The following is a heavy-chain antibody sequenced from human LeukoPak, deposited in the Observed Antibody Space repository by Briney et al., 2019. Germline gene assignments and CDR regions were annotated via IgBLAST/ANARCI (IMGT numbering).Heavy chain of an antibody. D-gene: IGHD3-10*01. J-gene: IGHJ5*02. CDR2: IYYSGST. Sequence: PSETLSLTCTVSGGSISSYYWSWIRQPPGKGLEWIGYIYYSGSTNYNPSLKSRVTISVDTSKNQFSLKLSSVTAADTAVYYCARAYITMVRGVMEGNWFDPWGQGTLVTVSS. CDR3: ARAYITMVRGVMEGNWFDP. CDR1: GGSISSYY. V-gene: IGHV4-59*01.